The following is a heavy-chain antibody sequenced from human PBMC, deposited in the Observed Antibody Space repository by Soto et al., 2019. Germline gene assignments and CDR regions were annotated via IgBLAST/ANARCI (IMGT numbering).Heavy chain of an antibody. D-gene: IGHD3-22*01. V-gene: IGHV5-51*01. CDR2: IYPADSET. J-gene: IGHJ4*02. CDR3: ARRPWLSGYYDY. Sequence: GESLKISCKGSGYSFFSHLIGWVRQMPGKGLEWVGIIYPADSETRYSPSFQGQVTISVDKSINTAYLQWSSLKASDTAMYYCARRPWLSGYYDYWGQGTLVTVSS. CDR1: GYSFFSHL.